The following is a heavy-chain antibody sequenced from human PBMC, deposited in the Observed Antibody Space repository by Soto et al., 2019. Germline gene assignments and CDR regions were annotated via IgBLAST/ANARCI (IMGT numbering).Heavy chain of an antibody. CDR2: SYCSGNT. Sequence: PSETLSLTCAVSGVSLRSWYFYWIWMGHPPGKDWEWVGNSYCSGNTYSNPSLKSRLIISIDTSKNQYTLKVGAVTAADSAVYYCASSSLYGMDVWGQGTTVTVSS. J-gene: IGHJ6*02. CDR3: ASSSLYGMDV. V-gene: IGHV4-30-4*01. CDR1: GVSLRSWYFY.